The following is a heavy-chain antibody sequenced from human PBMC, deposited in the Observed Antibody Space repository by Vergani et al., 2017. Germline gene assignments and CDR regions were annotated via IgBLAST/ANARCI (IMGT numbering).Heavy chain of an antibody. CDR3: ARVGGCSGGSCYYYYYYYMDV. CDR2: IYTSGST. Sequence: QVQLQESGPGLVKPSQTLSLTCTVSGGSISSGSYYWSWIRQPAGKGLEWIGRIYTSGSTNYNPSLKSRVTISVDTSKNQFSLKLSSVTAADTAVYYCARVGGCSGGSCYYYYYYYMDVWGKGTTVTVSS. J-gene: IGHJ6*03. V-gene: IGHV4-61*02. CDR1: GGSISSGSYY. D-gene: IGHD2-15*01.